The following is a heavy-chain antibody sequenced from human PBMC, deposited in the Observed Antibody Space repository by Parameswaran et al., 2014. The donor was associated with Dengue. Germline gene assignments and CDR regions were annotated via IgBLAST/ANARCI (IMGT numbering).Heavy chain of an antibody. J-gene: IGHJ5*02. Sequence: WVRQAPGQGLEWMGWMNPNSGNTGYAQKFQGRVTMTRNTSISTAYMELSSLRSEDTAVYYCARTYYYGSGSSVNWFDPWGQGTLVTVSS. D-gene: IGHD3-10*01. CDR2: MNPNSGNT. CDR3: ARTYYYGSGSSVNWFDP. V-gene: IGHV1-8*01.